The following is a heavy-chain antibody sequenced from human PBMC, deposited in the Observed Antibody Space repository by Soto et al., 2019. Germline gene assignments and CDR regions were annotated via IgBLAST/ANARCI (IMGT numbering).Heavy chain of an antibody. CDR1: GYSFGSYN. Sequence: ASVKVSCKASGYSFGSYNMHWVRQAPGQGLEWMGVINPSGVTTNYAQKFRGRLTLTRDTSTTTVHMELSSPRSEDTAVYYCARVYEYSSGWYDFDYWGQGTLVTVSS. V-gene: IGHV1-46*01. CDR2: INPSGVTT. D-gene: IGHD6-19*01. CDR3: ARVYEYSSGWYDFDY. J-gene: IGHJ4*02.